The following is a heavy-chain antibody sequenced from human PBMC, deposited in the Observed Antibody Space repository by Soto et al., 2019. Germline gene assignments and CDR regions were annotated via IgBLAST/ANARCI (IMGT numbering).Heavy chain of an antibody. CDR2: IYWAGCL. J-gene: IGHJ4*02. CDR3: AHGDGQVVSTFHYFDS. V-gene: IGHV2-5*02. CDR1: GFSLTGAGVG. Sequence: SGPTLVNPTQTLTLHCNFSGFSLTGAGVGVVWVRQPPGPALEWLALIYWAGCLRTSPALKSSLTIAQDPAKDPVVLTMTNLDPTDAGANSGAHGDGQVVSTFHYFDSWGQGXRVTVSS. D-gene: IGHD2-8*02.